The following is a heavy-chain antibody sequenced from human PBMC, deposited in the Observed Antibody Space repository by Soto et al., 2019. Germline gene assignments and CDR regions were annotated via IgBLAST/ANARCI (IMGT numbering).Heavy chain of an antibody. J-gene: IGHJ4*02. V-gene: IGHV1-8*01. CDR2: INPNSGST. D-gene: IGHD3-22*01. Sequence: SVEVSYRASGYRFTNYDINWVRQATGQGLEWMGWINPNSGSTGHAPKFQGRVTMTRDTSISTAYMELSSLRSDDTAVYYCARGRGYYDTVDYWGPGTLVTVYS. CDR3: ARGRGYYDTVDY. CDR1: GYRFTNYD.